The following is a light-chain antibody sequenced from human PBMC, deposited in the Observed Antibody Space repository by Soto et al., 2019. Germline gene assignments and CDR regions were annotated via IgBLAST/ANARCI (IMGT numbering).Light chain of an antibody. CDR3: HQYGNSPLT. J-gene: IGKJ3*01. CDR1: QAVYGGF. V-gene: IGKV3-20*01. Sequence: ETVLTQAPGTLSLSPGDSVTLSCRASQAVYGGFLAWYQGKPGQAPRLLISAASTRATGIPDRFSGSGSGTDFTLTISKLEPEDFAIYYCHQYGNSPLTFGPGTTVDF. CDR2: AAS.